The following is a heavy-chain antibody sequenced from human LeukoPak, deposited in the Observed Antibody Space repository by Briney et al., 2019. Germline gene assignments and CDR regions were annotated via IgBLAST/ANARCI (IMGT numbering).Heavy chain of an antibody. CDR1: GFTFSDYY. Sequence: GGSLRLSCAASGFTFSDYYMSWIRQAPGKGLEWVSYISSSGSTIYYADSVKDRFTISRDNAKNSLYLQMNSLRAEDTAVYYCARDPSSWFGEFDYWGQGTLVTVSS. CDR3: ARDPSSWFGEFDY. CDR2: ISSSGSTI. D-gene: IGHD3-10*01. V-gene: IGHV3-11*01. J-gene: IGHJ4*02.